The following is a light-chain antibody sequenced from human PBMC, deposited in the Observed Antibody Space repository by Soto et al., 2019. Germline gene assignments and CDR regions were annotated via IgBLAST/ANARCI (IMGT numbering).Light chain of an antibody. Sequence: QSVLTQPPSASGTPGQRVTISCSGSSSNIGSNYVYWYQQLPGTAPKLLIYRNNQRPSGVPDRFSGSKSGTSASLAISGLRSEDEADYYCAAWDASLSGGVFGGGTKVTVL. J-gene: IGLJ2*01. CDR3: AAWDASLSGGV. CDR1: SSNIGSNY. V-gene: IGLV1-47*01. CDR2: RNN.